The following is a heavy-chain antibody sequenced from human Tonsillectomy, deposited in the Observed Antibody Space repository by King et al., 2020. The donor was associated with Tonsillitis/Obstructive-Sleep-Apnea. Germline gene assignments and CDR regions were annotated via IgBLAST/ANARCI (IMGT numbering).Heavy chain of an antibody. Sequence: QLVQSGAEVKKPGASVKVSCKSSGYTFTGYYMHWVRQAPVQGLEWMGRINPNSGGTNYAHKFQGRVTMTRDTSISTAYMELSRLRSDDTAVYYCARDCSSTSCYFDYWGQGTLVTVSS. J-gene: IGHJ4*02. CDR1: GYTFTGYY. CDR3: ARDCSSTSCYFDY. D-gene: IGHD2-2*01. CDR2: INPNSGGT. V-gene: IGHV1-2*06.